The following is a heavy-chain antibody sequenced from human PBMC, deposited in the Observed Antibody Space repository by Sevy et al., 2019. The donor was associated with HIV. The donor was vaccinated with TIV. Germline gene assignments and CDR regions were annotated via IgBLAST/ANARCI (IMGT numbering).Heavy chain of an antibody. D-gene: IGHD6-13*01. CDR1: GFAFNSYS. J-gene: IGHJ5*02. Sequence: GGSPRLSCAASGFAFNSYSLYWVRQAPGKGLEWVAAISYDGSYKYYGDSVKGRFTISRDNSKNTLYLQMNSLRTEDTAMYYCARDAAEGPYSSTWYSNWFDPWGQGTLVTVSS. CDR2: ISYDGSYK. V-gene: IGHV3-30*04. CDR3: ARDAAEGPYSSTWYSNWFDP.